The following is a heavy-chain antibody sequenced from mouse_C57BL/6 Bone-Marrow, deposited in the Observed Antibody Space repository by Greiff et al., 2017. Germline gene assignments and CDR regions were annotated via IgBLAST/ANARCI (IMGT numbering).Heavy chain of an antibody. J-gene: IGHJ3*01. V-gene: IGHV14-4*01. CDR3: TTKIYYDYDWFAY. CDR2: IDPENGDT. CDR1: GFNIKDDC. Sequence: VQLKESGAELVRPGASVKLSCTASGFNIKDDCMHWVKQRPEQGLEWIGWIDPENGDTEYASKFQGKATITADTSSNTAYLQLSSLTSEDTAVYYCTTKIYYDYDWFAYWGQGTLVTVSA. D-gene: IGHD2-4*01.